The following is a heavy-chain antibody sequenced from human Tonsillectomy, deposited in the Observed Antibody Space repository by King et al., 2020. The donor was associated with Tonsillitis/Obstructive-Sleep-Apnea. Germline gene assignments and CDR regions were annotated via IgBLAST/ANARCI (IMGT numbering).Heavy chain of an antibody. CDR1: GFTFSSYG. V-gene: IGHV3-33*01. CDR3: AGGVGTGWNAFDI. Sequence: VQLVESGGGVVQPGRSLRLSCVASGFTFSSYGMHWVRQAPGKGLEWVAMIWFDGTNRYYADSVKGRFAISRDNSKNTLYLQMKSPRAEDTALYYCAGGVGTGWNAFDIWGQGTMATVSS. D-gene: IGHD3/OR15-3a*01. J-gene: IGHJ3*02. CDR2: IWFDGTNR.